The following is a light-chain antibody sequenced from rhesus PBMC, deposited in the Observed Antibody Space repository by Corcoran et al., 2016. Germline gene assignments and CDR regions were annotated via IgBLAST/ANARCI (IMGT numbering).Light chain of an antibody. CDR3: CSYAGSYTDI. CDR2: YVN. CDR1: SSEIGGFNY. Sequence: QAALTQPRSVSGSPGQSVPISCTGTSSEIGGFNYVSWYQQHPGTAPKLMIYYVNNRPSGVSDRFSGSKSGNTASLTISGLQAEDDADYYCCSYAGSYTDIFGAGTQLTV. V-gene: IGLV2-32*01. J-gene: IGLJ1*01.